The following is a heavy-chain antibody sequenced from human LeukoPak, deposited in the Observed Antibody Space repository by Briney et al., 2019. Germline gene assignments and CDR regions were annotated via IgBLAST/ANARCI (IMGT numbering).Heavy chain of an antibody. V-gene: IGHV3-30*02. CDR3: ANNYIDNSFQY. CDR2: LQSDGMTI. D-gene: IGHD4-11*01. J-gene: IGHJ4*02. Sequence: GGSLRLSCAASGFTLSAYGMHWVRQTPGKGLEWVAFLQSDGMTIHYPDSTQGRFTISGDNSKNMLYLQLNSLRTEDTAVYYCANNYIDNSFQYWGQGTLVTVSS. CDR1: GFTLSAYG.